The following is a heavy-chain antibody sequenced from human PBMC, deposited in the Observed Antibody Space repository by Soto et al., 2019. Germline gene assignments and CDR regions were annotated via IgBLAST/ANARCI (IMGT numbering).Heavy chain of an antibody. V-gene: IGHV6-1*01. Sequence: SQTLSLTCAISGDSVSSNTAAWNWIRSSPSRGLEWLGRTYYRSNWRHDYAVSVKSRITVNPDTSKNHFSLQLNSVTPDDTAVYYCARGVAGSGFDLWGEGTLVTVSS. CDR3: ARGVAGSGFDL. CDR1: GDSVSSNTAA. CDR2: TYYRSNWRH. D-gene: IGHD6-19*01. J-gene: IGHJ4*02.